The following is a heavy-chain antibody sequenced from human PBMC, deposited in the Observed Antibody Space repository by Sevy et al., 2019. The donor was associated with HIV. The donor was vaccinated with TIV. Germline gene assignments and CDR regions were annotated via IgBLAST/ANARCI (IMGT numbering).Heavy chain of an antibody. CDR3: ARDGRENYGDYDSTVHFDY. J-gene: IGHJ4*02. CDR1: GYTFSNYG. D-gene: IGHD4-17*01. Sequence: ASVKFSCKTSGYTFSNYGINWVRQAPGQGLEWVGWISAYSGNKDYAQKFKGRVTMTTDASTTTVDIEVRSLTSDDTAVYYCARDGRENYGDYDSTVHFDYWGQGTLVTVSS. V-gene: IGHV1-18*01. CDR2: ISAYSGNK.